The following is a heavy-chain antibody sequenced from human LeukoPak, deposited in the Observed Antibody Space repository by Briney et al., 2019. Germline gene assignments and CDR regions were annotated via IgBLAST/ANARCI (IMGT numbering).Heavy chain of an antibody. CDR1: GFTFSTYN. V-gene: IGHV3-21*04. J-gene: IGHJ4*02. CDR2: ITSSSSYV. Sequence: PGGSLRLSCEASGFTFSTYNMNWIRQAPGKRLEWVSSITSSSSYVFYADSVKGRFTISRDNSKNTLYLQMNSLRAEDTAVYYCAKRVTMVRGVIDYWGQGTLVTVSS. D-gene: IGHD3-10*01. CDR3: AKRVTMVRGVIDY.